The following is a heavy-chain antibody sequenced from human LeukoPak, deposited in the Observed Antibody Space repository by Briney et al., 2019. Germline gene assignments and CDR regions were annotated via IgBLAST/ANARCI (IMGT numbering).Heavy chain of an antibody. CDR3: ASRAYYDSSGSKSKEYYFDY. V-gene: IGHV4-34*01. CDR1: GGSFSGYY. J-gene: IGHJ4*02. D-gene: IGHD3-22*01. Sequence: SETLSPTCAVYGGSFSGYYWSWIRQPPGKGLEWIGEINHSGSTNYNPSLKSRVTISVDTSKNQFSLKLSSVTAADTAVYYCASRAYYDSSGSKSKEYYFDYWGQGTLVTVSS. CDR2: INHSGST.